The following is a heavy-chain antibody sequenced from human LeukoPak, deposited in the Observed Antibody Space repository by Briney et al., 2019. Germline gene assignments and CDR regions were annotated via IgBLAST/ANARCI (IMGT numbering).Heavy chain of an antibody. J-gene: IGHJ3*02. CDR2: IIPIFGTA. CDR3: ARDIPYSGSYPAAFDI. V-gene: IGHV1-69*05. CDR1: GGTFSSYA. D-gene: IGHD1-26*01. Sequence: ASVKVFCKASGGTFSSYAISWVRQAPGQGLEWMGRIIPIFGTANYAQKFQGRVTITTDESTSTAYMELSSLRSEDTAVYYCARDIPYSGSYPAAFDIWGQGTMVTVSS.